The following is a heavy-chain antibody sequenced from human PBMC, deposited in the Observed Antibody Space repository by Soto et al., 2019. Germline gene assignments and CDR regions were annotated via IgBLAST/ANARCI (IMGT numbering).Heavy chain of an antibody. V-gene: IGHV3-30-3*01. CDR3: AREIEEDTAMVRFSFPSGLSDY. CDR2: ISYDGSNK. Sequence: GGSLRLSCAASGFTFSSYAMHWVRQAPGKGLEWVAVISYDGSNKYYADSVKGRFTISRDNSKNTLYLQMNSLRAEDTAVYYCAREIEEDTAMVRFSFPSGLSDYWGQGTLVTVSS. D-gene: IGHD5-18*01. J-gene: IGHJ4*02. CDR1: GFTFSSYA.